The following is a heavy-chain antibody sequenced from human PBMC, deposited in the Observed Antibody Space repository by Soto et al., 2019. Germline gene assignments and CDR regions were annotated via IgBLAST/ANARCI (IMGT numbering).Heavy chain of an antibody. V-gene: IGHV1-8*01. CDR2: MNPNSGNT. CDR1: GYTFTSYD. CDR3: ARGRFISTSCCGGY. D-gene: IGHD2-2*01. Sequence: QVQLVQSGAEVKKPGASVKVSCKASGYTFTSYDINWVRQATGQGLEWMGWMNPNSGNTCYAQKFQGRVTMTRNTSISTAYMELSSLRSEDTAVYYCARGRFISTSCCGGYWGQGTLVTVSS. J-gene: IGHJ4*02.